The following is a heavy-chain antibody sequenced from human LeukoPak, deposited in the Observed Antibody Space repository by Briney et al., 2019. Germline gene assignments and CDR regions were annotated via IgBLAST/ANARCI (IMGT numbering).Heavy chain of an antibody. CDR2: ISTDSSTM. D-gene: IGHD6-19*01. Sequence: GGSLRLSCAASGFTFSSYDMNWVRQAPGKGLEWVSYISTDSSTMYYADSVKGRFTISRDNAQNSLYLQMSSLRAEDTAVYYCAKDLVASSGWPYYFDYWGQGTLVTVSS. J-gene: IGHJ4*02. CDR1: GFTFSSYD. V-gene: IGHV3-48*01. CDR3: AKDLVASSGWPYYFDY.